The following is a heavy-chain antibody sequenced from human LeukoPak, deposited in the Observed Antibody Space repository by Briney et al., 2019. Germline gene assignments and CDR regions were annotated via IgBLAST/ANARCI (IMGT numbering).Heavy chain of an antibody. CDR3: ARVGDYALKD. CDR1: GVSISSYY. V-gene: IGHV4-59*01. D-gene: IGHD3-16*01. Sequence: SETLSLTCTVSGVSISSYYWSWIRQPPGKGLEWIGYIYYSGSTNYNPSLKSRITISVDTSKNQFSLKLSSVTAADTAVYYCARVGDYALKDWGQGTLVTVSS. CDR2: IYYSGST. J-gene: IGHJ4*02.